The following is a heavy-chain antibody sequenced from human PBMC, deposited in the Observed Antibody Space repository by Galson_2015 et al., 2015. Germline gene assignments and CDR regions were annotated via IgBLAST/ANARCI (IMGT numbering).Heavy chain of an antibody. J-gene: IGHJ6*02. CDR3: TTDPPGAGVYYYYGMDV. D-gene: IGHD6-19*01. CDR1: GFTFSNAW. V-gene: IGHV3-15*01. Sequence: SLRLSCAASGFTFSNAWMSWVRQAPGKGLEWVGRIKSKTDGGTTDYAAPVKGRFTISRDDSKNTLYLQMNSLKTEDTAVYYCTTDPPGAGVYYYYGMDVWGQGTTVTVSS. CDR2: IKSKTDGGTT.